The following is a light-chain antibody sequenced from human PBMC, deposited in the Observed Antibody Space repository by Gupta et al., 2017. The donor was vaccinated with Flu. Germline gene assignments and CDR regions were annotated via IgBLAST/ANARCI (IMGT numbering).Light chain of an antibody. CDR2: DDS. Sequence: GKTARITCGGNKIGSKRLHWYQQKPGQAPVLVVNDDSDRPSGIPERFSGSNSGNTATLTISRVGAGDEAEYYCQVWDSRSDHRVLGGGTKRTVL. J-gene: IGLJ3*02. CDR1: KIGSKR. CDR3: QVWDSRSDHRV. V-gene: IGLV3-21*03.